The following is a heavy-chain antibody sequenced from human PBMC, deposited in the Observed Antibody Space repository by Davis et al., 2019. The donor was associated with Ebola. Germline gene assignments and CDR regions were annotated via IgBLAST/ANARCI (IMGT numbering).Heavy chain of an antibody. V-gene: IGHV1-69*13. CDR3: ARDFDGGNYYFDY. CDR2: IIPIFDTP. Sequence: SVKVSCQTSGGSFSSHPLSWVRQAPRQGLEWMGGIIPIFDTPHYAQKFQGRITITADASTSTAYMELSSLRSEDTATYFCARDFDGGNYYFDYWVPGTPVTVSS. D-gene: IGHD3-9*01. J-gene: IGHJ4*02. CDR1: GGSFSSHP.